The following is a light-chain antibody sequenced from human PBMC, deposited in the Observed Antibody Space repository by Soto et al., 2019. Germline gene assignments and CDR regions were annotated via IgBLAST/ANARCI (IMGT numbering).Light chain of an antibody. Sequence: EIVLTQSPATLSLSPGERATLSCRASESVRHYVAWYQQKPAQAPRLLIYDAYNRATGIQARFSGSGSGTDYTLTIRSLEAEDFAVYYCKHSDNWSYIFGQGTKVDIK. CDR3: KHSDNWSYI. CDR2: DAY. V-gene: IGKV3-11*01. J-gene: IGKJ2*01. CDR1: ESVRHY.